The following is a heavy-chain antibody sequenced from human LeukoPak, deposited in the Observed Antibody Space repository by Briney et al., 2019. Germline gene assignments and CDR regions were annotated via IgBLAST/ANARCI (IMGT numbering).Heavy chain of an antibody. CDR2: INPSGGST. Sequence: ASVKVSCKASGYTFTSYYMHWVRQAPGQGLEWMGIINPSGGSTSYAQKFQGRVTMTRDTSTSTVYMELSSLRSEDTAVYYCARAAPYEYCSSTSCYGSWFDPWGQGTLVTVSS. CDR1: GYTFTSYY. CDR3: ARAAPYEYCSSTSCYGSWFDP. D-gene: IGHD2-2*01. J-gene: IGHJ5*02. V-gene: IGHV1-46*01.